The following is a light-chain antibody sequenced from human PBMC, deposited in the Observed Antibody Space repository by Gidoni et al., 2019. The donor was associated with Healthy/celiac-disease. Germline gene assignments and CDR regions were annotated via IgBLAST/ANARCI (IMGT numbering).Light chain of an antibody. Sequence: DIVMTQSPDSLAVSLGERATINCKSSQSVLYSSTNKNYLAWYQQKPGQPPKLLIYWASTRESGVPDRFSGSGSGTDFTLTSSSLQAEDVAVYYCQQYYSTFWTFGQGTKVEIK. J-gene: IGKJ1*01. V-gene: IGKV4-1*01. CDR1: QSVLYSSTNKNY. CDR2: WAS. CDR3: QQYYSTFWT.